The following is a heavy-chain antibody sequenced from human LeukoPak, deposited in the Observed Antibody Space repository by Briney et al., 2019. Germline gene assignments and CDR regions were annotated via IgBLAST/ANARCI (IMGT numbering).Heavy chain of an antibody. J-gene: IGHJ3*02. V-gene: IGHV2-70*04. CDR1: GFSLSTSGMR. CDR3: ALCYDSSGYYCGGAFDI. CDR2: IDWDDDK. Sequence: SGPTLVNPTQTLTLTCTFSGFSLSTSGMRVSWIRQPPGKALEWLARIDWDDDKFYSTSLKTRLTISKDTSKNQVVLTMTNMDPVDTATYYCALCYDSSGYYCGGAFDIWGQGTMVTVSS. D-gene: IGHD3-22*01.